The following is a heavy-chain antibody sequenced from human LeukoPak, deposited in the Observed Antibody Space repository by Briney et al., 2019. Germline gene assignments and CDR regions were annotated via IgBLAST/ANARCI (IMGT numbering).Heavy chain of an antibody. CDR3: AKTDYDSSGYYYARPPDY. CDR2: ISSSSSYI. Sequence: GGSLRLSCAASGFTFSSYSMNWVRQAPGKGLEWVSSISSSSSYIYYADSVKGRFTISRDNAKNSLYLQMNSLRAEDTAVYYCAKTDYDSSGYYYARPPDYWGQGTLVTVSS. CDR1: GFTFSSYS. D-gene: IGHD3-22*01. V-gene: IGHV3-21*04. J-gene: IGHJ4*02.